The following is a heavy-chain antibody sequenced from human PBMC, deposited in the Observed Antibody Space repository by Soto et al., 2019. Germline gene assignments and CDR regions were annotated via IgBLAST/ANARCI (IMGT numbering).Heavy chain of an antibody. J-gene: IGHJ4*02. CDR2: IWYDGSNK. CDR3: ARASGGGSYAGGVLDY. D-gene: IGHD1-26*01. CDR1: GFTFSSYG. V-gene: IGHV3-33*01. Sequence: GGSLRLSCAASGFTFSSYGMHWVRQAPGKGLEWVAVIWYDGSNKYYADSVKGRFTISRDNSKNTLYLQMNSLRAEGTAVYYSARASGGGSYAGGVLDYWGQGTLVTVSS.